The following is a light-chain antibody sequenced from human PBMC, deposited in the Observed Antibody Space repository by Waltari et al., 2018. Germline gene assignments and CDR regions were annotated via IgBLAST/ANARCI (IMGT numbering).Light chain of an antibody. CDR1: QSVGSSS. CDR2: RAS. Sequence: EIVLTQSPGTASLSPGARVTLSCRASQSVGSSSLAWYQQKPGQAPRLVIYRASRRATGIPDRLSGSGSGTDFSLTISRLEPEDFAVYYCQQHGTLPATFGQGTKVEIK. V-gene: IGKV3-20*01. CDR3: QQHGTLPAT. J-gene: IGKJ1*01.